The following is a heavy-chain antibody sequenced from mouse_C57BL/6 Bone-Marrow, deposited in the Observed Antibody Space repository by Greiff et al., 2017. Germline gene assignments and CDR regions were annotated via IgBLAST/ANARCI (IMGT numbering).Heavy chain of an antibody. CDR2: VYPRDGST. D-gene: IGHD1-1*01. Sequence: QVQLKQSGPELVKPGASVTLSCKASGYTFTSYDINWVKQRPGKGLEWIGWVYPRDGSTTYNEKFKGKATLTVDTSSSTAYMELHSLTSEDSAVYFCARDYGSSYWYFDVWGTGTTVTVSS. CDR3: ARDYGSSYWYFDV. V-gene: IGHV1-85*01. J-gene: IGHJ1*03. CDR1: GYTFTSYD.